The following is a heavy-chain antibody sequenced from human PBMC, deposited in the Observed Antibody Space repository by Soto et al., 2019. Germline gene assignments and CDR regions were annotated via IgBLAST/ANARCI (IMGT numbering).Heavy chain of an antibody. CDR3: ARGHRQYDFWSGHMGDWFDP. J-gene: IGHJ5*02. CDR2: INHSGST. Sequence: PSETLSLTCAVYGGSFSVYYWSWIRQPPGKGLEWIGEINHSGSTNYNPSLKSRVTISVDTSKNQFSLKLSSVTAADTAVYYCARGHRQYDFWSGHMGDWFDPWGQGTLVTVSS. V-gene: IGHV4-34*01. D-gene: IGHD3-3*01. CDR1: GGSFSVYY.